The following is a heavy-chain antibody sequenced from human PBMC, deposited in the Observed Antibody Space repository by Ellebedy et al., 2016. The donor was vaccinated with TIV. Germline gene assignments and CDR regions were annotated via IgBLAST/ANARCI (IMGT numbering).Heavy chain of an antibody. J-gene: IGHJ4*02. CDR1: GFTFSSYS. D-gene: IGHD2-2*01. Sequence: PGGSLRLSCAASGFTFSSYSMNWVRQAPGKGLEWVSALSYGGSNAYYAESVKGRFTISRDSSKNTLYLQMNSLGAEETAVYYCAKPSVGHCNSAIWYVFDYWGQGAKVTVSS. V-gene: IGHV3-30*18. CDR3: AKPSVGHCNSAIWYVFDY. CDR2: LSYGGSNA.